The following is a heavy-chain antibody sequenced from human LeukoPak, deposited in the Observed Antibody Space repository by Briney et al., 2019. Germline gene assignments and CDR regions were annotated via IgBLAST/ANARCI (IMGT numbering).Heavy chain of an antibody. V-gene: IGHV3-74*01. J-gene: IGHJ4*02. CDR3: ARSQGRGYSYGALNY. CDR2: ISEDGSST. D-gene: IGHD5-18*01. Sequence: PGGSLRLSCEASGFTFSSYWMHWVRQTPGKGLVWVSRISEDGSSTSYADSVKGRFTISRDNAKNSLYLQMNSLRAEDTAVYYCARSQGRGYSYGALNYWGQGTLVTVSS. CDR1: GFTFSSYW.